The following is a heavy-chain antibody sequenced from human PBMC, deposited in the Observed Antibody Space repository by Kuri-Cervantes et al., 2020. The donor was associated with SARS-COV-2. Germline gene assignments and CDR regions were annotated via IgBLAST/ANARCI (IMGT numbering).Heavy chain of an antibody. CDR2: IYPGDTDN. CDR3: AREGYYFDY. CDR1: GYSFTSYW. Sequence: GESLKISCKGSGYSFTSYWIGWVRQMPGKGLEWMGIIYPGDTDNRYSLSFQGQVTISTDKSISTAYLQWNSLKASDTAMYYCAREGYYFDYWGQGTLVTVSS. V-gene: IGHV5-51*01. J-gene: IGHJ4*02.